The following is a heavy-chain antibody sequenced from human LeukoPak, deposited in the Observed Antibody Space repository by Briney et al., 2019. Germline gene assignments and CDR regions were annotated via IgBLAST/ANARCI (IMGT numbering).Heavy chain of an antibody. J-gene: IGHJ4*02. D-gene: IGHD3-10*01. Sequence: PSETLSLTCTVSGDSISSSNSFWGWIRQPPGKGLEWIATIYYSGTTYYNPSLKSRVTVSVDTSKNQFSLQLSSVTAADTAVYYCAREGGSGSYWWGRYFDYWGQGTLVTVSS. CDR2: IYYSGTT. CDR1: GDSISSSNSF. V-gene: IGHV4-39*07. CDR3: AREGGSGSYWWGRYFDY.